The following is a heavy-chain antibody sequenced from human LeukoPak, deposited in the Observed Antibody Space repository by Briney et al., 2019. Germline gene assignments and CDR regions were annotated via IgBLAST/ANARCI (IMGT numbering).Heavy chain of an antibody. D-gene: IGHD4-23*01. CDR3: ARLERGGPQFDY. V-gene: IGHV4-39*07. Sequence: SETLSLTCTVSGGSISSSSYYWGWIRQPPGKGLEWIGSIYYSGSTYYNPSLKSRVTISVDTSKNQFSLKLSSVTAADTAVYYCARLERGGPQFDYWGQGTLVTVSS. J-gene: IGHJ4*02. CDR2: IYYSGST. CDR1: GGSISSSSYY.